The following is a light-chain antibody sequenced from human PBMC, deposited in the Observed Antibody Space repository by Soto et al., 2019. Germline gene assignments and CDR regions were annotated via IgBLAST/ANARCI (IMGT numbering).Light chain of an antibody. Sequence: EIVMTQSPASLSVSPGERATLSCRASQSVSRTLAWYQLKPGQAPRLLIYGASTRATGIPARFSGRGSGTDFTLTISSLQSEDFAVYYCQQYDSWRYTFGQGTKLEIK. J-gene: IGKJ2*01. CDR1: QSVSRT. V-gene: IGKV3-15*01. CDR3: QQYDSWRYT. CDR2: GAS.